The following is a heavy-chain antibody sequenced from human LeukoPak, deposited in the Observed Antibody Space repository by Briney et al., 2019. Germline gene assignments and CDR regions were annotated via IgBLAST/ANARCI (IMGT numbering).Heavy chain of an antibody. V-gene: IGHV3-7*01. CDR2: INLDGTEE. CDR3: ASGRHDFLH. CDR1: GFTFSSYA. J-gene: IGHJ4*02. Sequence: GRSLRLSCAASGFTFSSYAMHWVRQAPGKGLEWVANINLDGTEEHYVDSSLKGRFTISRDNAKNSLYLQMTSLRVEDTAVYYCASGRHDFLHWGQGTLVTVSS. D-gene: IGHD3/OR15-3a*01.